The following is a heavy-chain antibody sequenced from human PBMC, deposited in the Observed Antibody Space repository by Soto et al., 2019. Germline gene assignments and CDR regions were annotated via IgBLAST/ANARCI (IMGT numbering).Heavy chain of an antibody. D-gene: IGHD3-10*01. CDR1: GFTFSSYA. Sequence: GWSLRLSCAASGFTFSSYAMSWVRQAPGKGLEWVSAISGSGGSTYYADSVKGRFTISRDNSKNTLYLQMNSLRAEDTAVYYCSKYARYYGSGSYFDSWRQGILGTFSS. CDR2: ISGSGGST. CDR3: SKYARYYGSGSYFDS. V-gene: IGHV3-23*01. J-gene: IGHJ4*02.